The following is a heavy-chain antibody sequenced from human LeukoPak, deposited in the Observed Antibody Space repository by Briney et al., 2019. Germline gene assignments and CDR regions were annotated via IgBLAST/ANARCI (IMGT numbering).Heavy chain of an antibody. V-gene: IGHV4-59*01. Sequence: SQTLSLTCTVSGGSIGSYYWSWIRQPPGKGLEWIGYINYSGTTNYNPSLKSRVTMSVDTSKNQFSLKLSSVTAADTAVHYCARYYYDSPFDYWGQGTLVTVSS. J-gene: IGHJ4*02. D-gene: IGHD3-22*01. CDR3: ARYYYDSPFDY. CDR1: GGSIGSYY. CDR2: INYSGTT.